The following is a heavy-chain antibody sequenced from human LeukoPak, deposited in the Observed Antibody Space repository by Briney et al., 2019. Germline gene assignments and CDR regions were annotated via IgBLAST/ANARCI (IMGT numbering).Heavy chain of an antibody. V-gene: IGHV3-66*01. J-gene: IGHJ4*02. CDR3: AKGYCSSTSCLKTD. CDR2: IYSGGRT. D-gene: IGHD2-2*01. Sequence: GGSLRLSCAASGFTVSSNYMSWVRQAPGKGLEWVSVIYSGGRTYYADSVKGRFTISRDNPKNTLFLQMNSLRVEDTAVYYCAKGYCSSTSCLKTDWGQGTLVTVSS. CDR1: GFTVSSNY.